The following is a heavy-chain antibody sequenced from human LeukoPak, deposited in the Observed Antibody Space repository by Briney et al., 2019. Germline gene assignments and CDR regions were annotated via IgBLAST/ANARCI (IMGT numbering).Heavy chain of an antibody. CDR1: GFTFSNYW. D-gene: IGHD6-6*01. CDR2: ISPDGSST. CDR3: AREYSSSSGRAFDY. J-gene: IGHJ4*02. Sequence: GGSLRLSCAASGFTFSNYWMHWVRQGPGKGLVWLSRISPDGSSTTYADSVKGRFIISRDNAQNTVYLQMSSLRLEDTAVYYCAREYSSSSGRAFDYWGQGTLVTASS. V-gene: IGHV3-74*01.